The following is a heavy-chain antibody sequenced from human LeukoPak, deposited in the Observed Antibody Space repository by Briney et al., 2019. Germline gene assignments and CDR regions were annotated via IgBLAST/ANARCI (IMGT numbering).Heavy chain of an antibody. D-gene: IGHD5-12*01. CDR1: GYTFTGYY. Sequence: ASVTVSCKASGYTFTGYYIHWVRQAPGQGLEWMGWIYPYSGDTNYAQNFQGRVTMTRDTSISTAYMELTRLASDDTAVYYCARDGSLAYWGQGTLVTVSS. CDR3: ARDGSLAY. J-gene: IGHJ4*02. CDR2: IYPYSGDT. V-gene: IGHV1-2*02.